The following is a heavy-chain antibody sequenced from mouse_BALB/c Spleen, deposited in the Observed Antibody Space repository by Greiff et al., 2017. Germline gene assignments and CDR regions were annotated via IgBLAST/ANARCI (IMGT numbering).Heavy chain of an antibody. J-gene: IGHJ3*01. D-gene: IGHD1-1*01. CDR1: GFNIKDYY. V-gene: IGHV14-1*02. CDR2: IDPENGNT. CDR3: APYYYGSSPEWFAY. Sequence: EVKLMESGAELVRPGALVKLSCKASGFNIKDYYMHWVKQRPEQGLEWIGWIDPENGNTIYDPKFQGKASITADTSSNTAYLQLSSLTSEDTAVYYCAPYYYGSSPEWFAYWGQGTLVTVSA.